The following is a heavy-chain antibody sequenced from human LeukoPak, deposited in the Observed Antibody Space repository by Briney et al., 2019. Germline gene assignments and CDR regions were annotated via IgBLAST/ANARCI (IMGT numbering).Heavy chain of an antibody. CDR2: IYSSGSV. D-gene: IGHD1-26*01. CDR1: GDITHY. J-gene: IGHJ4*02. V-gene: IGHV4-39*01. CDR3: AKHNGGGIVSYVAPGPPDYFDH. Sequence: SETLSLTCTVSGDITHYWGWIRQPPGKGLECIGSIYSSGSVYYNPSLRSRVTISLDTSTKQLSLKLTSVTAADTAIYYCAKHNGGGIVSYVAPGPPDYFDHWGQGALVTVSS.